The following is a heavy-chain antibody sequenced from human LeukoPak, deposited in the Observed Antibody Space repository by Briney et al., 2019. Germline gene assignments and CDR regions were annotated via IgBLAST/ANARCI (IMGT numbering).Heavy chain of an antibody. J-gene: IGHJ6*03. CDR2: ISWSSGST. CDR1: GFTFDDCA. V-gene: IGHV3-9*01. CDR3: ARGDMDV. Sequence: PGRSLRLSCAASGFTFDDCAMHWVRQAPGKGLEWVSGISWSSGSTAYADSVKGRFTISRDNAKNSLYLQMNSLRVEDTAVYYCARGDMDVWGKGTTVTTSS.